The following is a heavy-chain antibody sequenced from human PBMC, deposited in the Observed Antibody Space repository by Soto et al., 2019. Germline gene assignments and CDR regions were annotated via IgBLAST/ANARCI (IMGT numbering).Heavy chain of an antibody. CDR3: ARDNRSPRTLRDYYYGMDV. CDR1: GGSISSGDYY. J-gene: IGHJ6*02. D-gene: IGHD4-17*01. V-gene: IGHV4-30-4*01. Sequence: VQLQASGPGLVKPSQTLSLPCTVSGGSISSGDYYWSWIRQPPGKGLEWIGYISYSGSTYYNPSLKSRVTISVDTSKNQFSLKLSSVTAADTAVYYCARDNRSPRTLRDYYYGMDVWGQGTTVTVS. CDR2: ISYSGST.